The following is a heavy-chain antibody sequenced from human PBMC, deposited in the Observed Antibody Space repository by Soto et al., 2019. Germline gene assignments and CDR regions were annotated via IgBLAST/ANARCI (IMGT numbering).Heavy chain of an antibody. D-gene: IGHD2-2*01. J-gene: IGHJ6*02. CDR3: ANGDFSPPDPAVVVPAAMDDDYHYGMDV. V-gene: IGHV3-23*01. CDR1: GFTFSSYA. Sequence: GGSLRLSCAASGFTFSSYAMSWVRQAPGKGLEWVSAISGSGGSTYYADSVKGRFTISRDNSKNTLYLQMNSLRAEDTAVYYCANGDFSPPDPAVVVPAAMDDDYHYGMDVWGQGTTVTVSS. CDR2: ISGSGGST.